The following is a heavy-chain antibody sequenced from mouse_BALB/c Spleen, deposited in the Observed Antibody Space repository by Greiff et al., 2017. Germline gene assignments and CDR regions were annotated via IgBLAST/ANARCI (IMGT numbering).Heavy chain of an antibody. Sequence: EVKLVESGGGLVQPGGSRKLSCAASGFTFSSFGMHWVRQAPEKGLEWVAYISSGSSTIYYADTGKGRFTISRDNPKNTLFLQMTSLRSEDTAMYYCARSELGGDYWGQGTSVTVSS. D-gene: IGHD3-1*01. J-gene: IGHJ4*01. V-gene: IGHV5-17*02. CDR1: GFTFSSFG. CDR3: ARSELGGDY. CDR2: ISSGSSTI.